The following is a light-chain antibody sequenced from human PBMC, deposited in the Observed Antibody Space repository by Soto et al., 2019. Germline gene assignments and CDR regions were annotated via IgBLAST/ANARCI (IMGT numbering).Light chain of an antibody. CDR1: QNIGGW. CDR3: QHHGDYAT. J-gene: IGKJ2*01. Sequence: DFQMTQSPPTLSASVGDTVTLTCRASQNIGGWLAWYQQRPGKAPKLLIYEACTLASGVRSRFTGSGSGTHFTLPIAGLQPEDAATYYCQHHGDYATCGQGSK. V-gene: IGKV1-5*01. CDR2: EAC.